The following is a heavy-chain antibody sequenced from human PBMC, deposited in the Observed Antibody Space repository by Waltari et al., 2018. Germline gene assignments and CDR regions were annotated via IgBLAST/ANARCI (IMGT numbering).Heavy chain of an antibody. CDR2: IYHSGNT. J-gene: IGHJ5*02. Sequence: QVQLQESGPGLVEPSQTLSLTCTVFGGSISSGDYYWGWIRQPPGKGLEWIGFIYHSGNTHYNQSLKSRITMAVDTSKNQFSLNLNSVNAADTAVYYCARGTHGFDPWGQGTLVTGSS. CDR1: GGSISSGDYY. V-gene: IGHV4-30-4*08. CDR3: ARGTHGFDP.